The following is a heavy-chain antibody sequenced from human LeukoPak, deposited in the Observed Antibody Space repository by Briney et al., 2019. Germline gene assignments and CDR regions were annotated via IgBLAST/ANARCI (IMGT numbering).Heavy chain of an antibody. Sequence: SQTLSLTCTVSGGSISSGSYYWSWIRQPAGKALEWIGRIYTSGSTNYNPSLKSRVTISVDTSKNQFSLKLSSVTAADTAVYYCASVSYYDFWSGYYFSDYWGQGTLVTVSS. J-gene: IGHJ4*02. CDR1: GGSISSGSYY. CDR2: IYTSGST. CDR3: ASVSYYDFWSGYYFSDY. D-gene: IGHD3-3*01. V-gene: IGHV4-61*02.